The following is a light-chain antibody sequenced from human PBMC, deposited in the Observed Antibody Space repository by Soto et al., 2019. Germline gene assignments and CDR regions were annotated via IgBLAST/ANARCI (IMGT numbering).Light chain of an antibody. V-gene: IGLV1-44*01. Sequence: QSVLTQPPSASGAPGQWVSISCSGSSSSIGSNAVNWYQQLPGTAPKLLIYSNNQRPSGVPARFSGSKSGTSASLAISGLQSEDEADFYCEAWDDSLNAYVFGTGTKVTAL. CDR3: EAWDDSLNAYV. CDR2: SNN. J-gene: IGLJ1*01. CDR1: SSSIGSNA.